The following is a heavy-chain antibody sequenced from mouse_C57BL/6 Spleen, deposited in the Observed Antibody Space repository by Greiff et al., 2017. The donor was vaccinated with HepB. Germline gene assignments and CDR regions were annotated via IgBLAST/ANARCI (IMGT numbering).Heavy chain of an antibody. D-gene: IGHD2-1*01. V-gene: IGHV1-69*01. Sequence: VKLQQPGAELVMPGASVKLSCKASGYTFTSYWMHWVKQRPGQGLEWIGEIDPSDSYTNYNQKFKGKSTLTVDKSSSTAYMQLSSLTSEDSAVYYCARSWGNYNAMDYWGQGTSVTVSS. J-gene: IGHJ4*01. CDR1: GYTFTSYW. CDR3: ARSWGNYNAMDY. CDR2: IDPSDSYT.